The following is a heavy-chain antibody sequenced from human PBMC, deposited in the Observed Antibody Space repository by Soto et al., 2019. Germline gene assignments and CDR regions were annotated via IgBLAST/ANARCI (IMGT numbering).Heavy chain of an antibody. CDR2: IGGSDGIT. D-gene: IGHD2-15*01. V-gene: IGHV3-23*01. J-gene: IGHJ6*02. Sequence: GGSLRLSCAASGFTFSSYSMSWVRQSPGKGLEWVSAIGGSDGITYYADSVKGRFTISRDNTKNTLYLQMNSLRAEDTAVYYCAKEGGGSPPTYYHYGMDVWGQGTTVTVSS. CDR3: AKEGGGSPPTYYHYGMDV. CDR1: GFTFSSYS.